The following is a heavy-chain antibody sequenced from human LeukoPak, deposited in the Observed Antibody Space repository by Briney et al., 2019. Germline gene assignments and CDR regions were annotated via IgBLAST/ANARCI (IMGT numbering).Heavy chain of an antibody. CDR3: ARGSFSGFPAINVTGVQGAFDI. D-gene: IGHD3-22*01. V-gene: IGHV3-11*05. Sequence: YYWGWIRQPPGKGLEWLSSFSRKGDHTNYADSVKGRFTNSRDNAKESLFLHMNNLRAEDTAVYFCARGSFSGFPAINVTGVQGAFDIWGQGTVVSVSS. CDR2: FSRKGDHT. CDR1: YY. J-gene: IGHJ3*02.